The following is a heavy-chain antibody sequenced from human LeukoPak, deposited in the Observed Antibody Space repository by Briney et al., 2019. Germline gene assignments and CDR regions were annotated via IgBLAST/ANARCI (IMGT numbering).Heavy chain of an antibody. D-gene: IGHD6-13*01. CDR3: ARVVGLTGYSSSWYSGYYYYMDV. CDR1: GVSITSNNW. Sequence: PSGTLSLTCAVSGVSITSNNWWSWVRQPPGKGLEWIGEISHSGITNYNPSLKSRVTISVDKSKNQYSLKLSSVTAADTAVYYCARVVGLTGYSSSWYSGYYYYMDVWGKGTTVTVSS. J-gene: IGHJ6*03. V-gene: IGHV4-4*02. CDR2: ISHSGIT.